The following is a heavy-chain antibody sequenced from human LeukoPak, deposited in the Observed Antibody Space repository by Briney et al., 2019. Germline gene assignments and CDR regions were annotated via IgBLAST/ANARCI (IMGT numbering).Heavy chain of an antibody. J-gene: IGHJ6*03. Sequence: GGSLRLSCAASGFTFSSYALSWVRQAPGKGLEWVSGISGSGYSTNYADSVKGRFTISRDNSKNTLYLHTNSLRAEDTAVYYCAKAADDGNYFYYYYMDVWGKGTTVTVSS. CDR3: AKAADDGNYFYYYYMDV. D-gene: IGHD4-11*01. V-gene: IGHV3-23*01. CDR1: GFTFSSYA. CDR2: ISGSGYST.